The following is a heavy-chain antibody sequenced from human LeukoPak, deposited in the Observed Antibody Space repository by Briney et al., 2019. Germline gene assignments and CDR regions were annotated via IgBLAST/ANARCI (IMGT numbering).Heavy chain of an antibody. CDR2: IYWDDDK. J-gene: IGHJ6*03. CDR3: ARDSSSYYMDV. V-gene: IGHV2-5*02. CDR1: GVSLTTSGVG. Sequence: GPTLVNPTQTLTLTCTFSGVSLTTSGVGVGWIRQPPGKALEWLALIYWDDDKRYSPSLKSRLTITKDTSKNQVVLTMTNMDPVDTATYYCARDSSSYYMDVWGKGTTVTVSS. D-gene: IGHD6-6*01.